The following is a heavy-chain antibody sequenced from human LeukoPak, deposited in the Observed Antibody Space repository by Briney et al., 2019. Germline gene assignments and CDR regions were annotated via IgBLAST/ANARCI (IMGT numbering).Heavy chain of an antibody. Sequence: ASVKVSRKASGGTFSSYAISWVRQAPGQGLEWMGRIIPIFGTANYAQKFQGRVTITTDESTSTAYMELSSLRSEDTAVYYCARGGLVVGVSNWFDPWGQGTLVTVSS. CDR3: ARGGLVVGVSNWFDP. D-gene: IGHD2-2*01. CDR2: IIPIFGTA. V-gene: IGHV1-69*05. CDR1: GGTFSSYA. J-gene: IGHJ5*02.